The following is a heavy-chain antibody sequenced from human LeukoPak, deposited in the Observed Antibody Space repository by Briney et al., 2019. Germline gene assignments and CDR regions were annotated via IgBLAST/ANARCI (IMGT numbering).Heavy chain of an antibody. D-gene: IGHD1-26*01. J-gene: IGHJ5*02. CDR2: IYYSGST. Sequence: SETLSLTCTVSGGSISSSGYYWGWIRQPPGKGLEWSASIYYSGSTYYNPSLKSRVTISVDTSKNQLSLKLSSLTAADTTVYYCARHEYSGSYYGLSWFDPWGQGTLVTVSS. CDR3: ARHEYSGSYYGLSWFDP. V-gene: IGHV4-39*01. CDR1: GGSISSSGYY.